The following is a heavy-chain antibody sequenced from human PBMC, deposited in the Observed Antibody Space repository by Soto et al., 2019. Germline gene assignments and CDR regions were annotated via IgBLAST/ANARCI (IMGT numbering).Heavy chain of an antibody. CDR3: ARAVEMYARGWYYFDY. CDR2: IYYSEST. V-gene: IGHV4-59*01. J-gene: IGHJ4*02. D-gene: IGHD6-19*01. Sequence: QVQLQESGPGLVKPSETLSLTCTVSGCSISSYYWSWIRQPTGKGLEWIGFIYYSESTNYNTSLQSRVTISVDTSKNQFSLRLTSVTAADTAVYYCARAVEMYARGWYYFDYWGQGTLVTVSS. CDR1: GCSISSYY.